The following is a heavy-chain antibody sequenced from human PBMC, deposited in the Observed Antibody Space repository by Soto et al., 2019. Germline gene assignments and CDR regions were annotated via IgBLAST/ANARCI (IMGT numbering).Heavy chain of an antibody. J-gene: IGHJ6*02. Sequence: SETLSLTCAVYGGSFSCYYWSWIRQPPGKGLEWIGEINHSGSTNYNPSLKSRVTISVDTSKNQFSLKLSSVTAADTAVYYCARARGGWYYHYYYGMDVWGQGTTVTVSS. CDR2: INHSGST. CDR3: ARARGGWYYHYYYGMDV. D-gene: IGHD6-19*01. CDR1: GGSFSCYY. V-gene: IGHV4-34*01.